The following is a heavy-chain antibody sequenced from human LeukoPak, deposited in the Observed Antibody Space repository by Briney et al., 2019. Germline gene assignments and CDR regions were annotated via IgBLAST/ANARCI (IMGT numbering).Heavy chain of an antibody. CDR1: GGSISSYY. CDR3: ARGSIAAAEGSHWFDP. D-gene: IGHD6-13*01. Sequence: SETLSLTCTVSGGSISSYYWSWIRQPPGKGLEWIGYIYYSGSTNYNPSLKSRVTVSVDTSKNQFSLKLSSVTAADTAVYYCARGSIAAAEGSHWFDPWGQGTLVTVSS. CDR2: IYYSGST. V-gene: IGHV4-59*01. J-gene: IGHJ5*02.